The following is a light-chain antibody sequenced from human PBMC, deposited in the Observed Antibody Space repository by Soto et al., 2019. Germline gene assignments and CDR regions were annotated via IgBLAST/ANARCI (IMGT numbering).Light chain of an antibody. CDR3: QQCYSSPRT. CDR2: AAS. J-gene: IGKJ1*01. V-gene: IGKV1-39*01. CDR1: QRISTY. Sequence: DIQMTQSPSTLSAGVGDRVTITCRASQRISTYLHWYQQKPGKAPTLLIYAASSLQSGVPSKFSGGGSWTDFTLTINTLQTEEFATYFCQQCYSSPRTFGQGTKVEIK.